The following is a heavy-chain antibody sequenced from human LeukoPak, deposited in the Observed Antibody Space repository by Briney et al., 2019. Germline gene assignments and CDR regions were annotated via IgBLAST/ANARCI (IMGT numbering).Heavy chain of an antibody. CDR1: GFTFSSYS. CDR2: ISSSSSYI. V-gene: IGHV3-21*01. Sequence: GGSLRLSCAASGFTFSSYSMNWVRQAPGKGLEWVSSISSSSSYIYYADSVKGRFTISRDNAKNSLYLQMNSLRAEDTAVYYCARDALWFGELPLPYWGQGPLVTVSP. J-gene: IGHJ4*02. CDR3: ARDALWFGELPLPY. D-gene: IGHD3-10*01.